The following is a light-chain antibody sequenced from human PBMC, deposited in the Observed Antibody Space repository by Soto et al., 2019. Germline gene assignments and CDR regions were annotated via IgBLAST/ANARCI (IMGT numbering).Light chain of an antibody. CDR1: QSNSTNS. CDR3: QRNS. V-gene: IGKV3-20*01. Sequence: EIMLTQSPGTLSLSPGERATLSCRASQSNSTNSLAWYQHKPGQAPRLLIYATSTRATGIPDRFSGSGSGTDFTLTISRLEPEDFAVYYCQRNSFGQGTRLEFK. J-gene: IGKJ2*01. CDR2: ATS.